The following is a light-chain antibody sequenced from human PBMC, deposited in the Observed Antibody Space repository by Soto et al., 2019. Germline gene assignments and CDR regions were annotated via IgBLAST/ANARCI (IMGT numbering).Light chain of an antibody. CDR3: QQYNNWPPIT. Sequence: VLTQSPATLSLSPGERATLSCRASQSIHTSLSWYQQKSGQPPRLVIYDSTLRANGVPDRFGGSRSGTEFTLTINSLEPEDFAVYYCQQYNNWPPITFGQGTRLEIK. CDR2: DST. CDR1: QSIHTS. J-gene: IGKJ5*01. V-gene: IGKV3-11*01.